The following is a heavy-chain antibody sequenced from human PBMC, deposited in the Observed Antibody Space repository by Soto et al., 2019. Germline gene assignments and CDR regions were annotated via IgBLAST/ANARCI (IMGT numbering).Heavy chain of an antibody. Sequence: TGGSLRLPCAASGFTFSSYAMSWVRKAPGKGLEGVSAISGSGGSTYYADSVKGRFTISRDNSKNTLYLQMNSLRAEDTAVYYCAKDFPITMITAPDDPSWANWGQGTLVTVSS. V-gene: IGHV3-23*01. CDR3: AKDFPITMITAPDDPSWAN. J-gene: IGHJ4*02. CDR1: GFTFSSYA. CDR2: ISGSGGST. D-gene: IGHD3-22*01.